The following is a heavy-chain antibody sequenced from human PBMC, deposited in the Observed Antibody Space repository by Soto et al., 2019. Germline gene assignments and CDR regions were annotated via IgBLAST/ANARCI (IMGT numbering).Heavy chain of an antibody. CDR2: IYWDDDK. V-gene: IGHV2-5*02. CDR1: GFSLSTSGVG. Sequence: ESGPTLVNPTQTPTLTCPLSGFSLSTSGVGVGWNRQPPGKALEWLALIYWDDDKRYSPSLKSRLTITKDTSKNQVVLTMTNMDPVDTATYYCAHSFTPEWEALGGAFDIWGQGTMVTVSS. J-gene: IGHJ3*02. CDR3: AHSFTPEWEALGGAFDI. D-gene: IGHD1-26*01.